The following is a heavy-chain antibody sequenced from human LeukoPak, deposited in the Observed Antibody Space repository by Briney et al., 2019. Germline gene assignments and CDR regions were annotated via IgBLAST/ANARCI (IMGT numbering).Heavy chain of an antibody. CDR3: ARDRARGILDY. CDR1: GFTFSGSA. J-gene: IGHJ4*02. CDR2: IRSKTNSYAT. V-gene: IGHV3-73*01. D-gene: IGHD3-10*01. Sequence: GGSLRLSCTASGFTFSGSAMHWVRQASGKGLEWVGRIRSKTNSYATAYAASVKGRFTISRDDSKNTAYLQVNSLKTEDTAVYYCARDRARGILDYWGQGTLVTVSS.